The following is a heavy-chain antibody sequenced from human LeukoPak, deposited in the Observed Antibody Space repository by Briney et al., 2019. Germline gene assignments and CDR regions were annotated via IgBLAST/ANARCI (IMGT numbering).Heavy chain of an antibody. CDR3: ARYTSSGWYYFDY. D-gene: IGHD6-19*01. CDR2: IYSGGST. J-gene: IGHJ4*02. Sequence: PGGSLRLSCAASGFTVSINYMSGVRHAPGNGLEGVAVIYSGGSTDYADAVKGRLTISRDNSKNTLYLKMNSLSAADTAVYYCARYTSSGWYYFDYWGQGTLVTVSS. V-gene: IGHV3-53*01. CDR1: GFTVSINY.